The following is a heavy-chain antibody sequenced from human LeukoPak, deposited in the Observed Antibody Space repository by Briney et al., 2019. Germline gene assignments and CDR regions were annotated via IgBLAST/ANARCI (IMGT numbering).Heavy chain of an antibody. Sequence: ASVKVSCKASGYTFTSYDINWVRQATGQGLEWMGWMNPNSGNTGYAQKFQGRVTMTRNTSISTAYMELSSLRSEDTAVYYCARERAAAGTYYFDYWGQGTLVTVSS. CDR2: MNPNSGNT. J-gene: IGHJ4*02. V-gene: IGHV1-8*01. CDR1: GYTFTSYD. CDR3: ARERAAAGTYYFDY. D-gene: IGHD6-13*01.